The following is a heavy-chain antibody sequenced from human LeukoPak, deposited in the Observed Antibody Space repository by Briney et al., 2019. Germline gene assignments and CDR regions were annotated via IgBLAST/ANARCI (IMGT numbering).Heavy chain of an antibody. CDR3: AREGVVTTVDYYYYYGMDV. Sequence: GGSLRLSCAASGFTFSSYAMHWVLQAPGKGLEWVAVISYDGSNKYYADSVKGRFTISRDNSKNTLYLQMNSLRAEDTAVYYCAREGVVTTVDYYYYYGMDVWGKGTTVTVSS. J-gene: IGHJ6*04. CDR1: GFTFSSYA. V-gene: IGHV3-30*04. D-gene: IGHD4-23*01. CDR2: ISYDGSNK.